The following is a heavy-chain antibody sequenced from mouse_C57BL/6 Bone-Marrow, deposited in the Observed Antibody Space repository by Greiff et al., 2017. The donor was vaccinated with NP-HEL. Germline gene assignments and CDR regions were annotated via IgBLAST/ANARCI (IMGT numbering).Heavy chain of an antibody. CDR2: ISSGGSYT. CDR1: GFTFSSYG. D-gene: IGHD1-1*01. CDR3: ARPNYYGSSSYFDY. V-gene: IGHV5-6*01. Sequence: EVHLVESGGDLVKPGGSLKLSCAASGFTFSSYGMSWVRQTPDKRLEWVATISSGGSYTYYPDSVKGRFTISRDNAKNTLYLQMSSLKSEDTAMYYCARPNYYGSSSYFDYWGQGTTLTVSS. J-gene: IGHJ2*01.